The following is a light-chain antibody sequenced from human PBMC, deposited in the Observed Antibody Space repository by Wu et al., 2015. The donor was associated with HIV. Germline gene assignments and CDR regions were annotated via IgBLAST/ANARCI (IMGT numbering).Light chain of an antibody. V-gene: IGKV3-11*01. CDR1: HSVGSH. CDR2: DAS. J-gene: IGKJ1*01. CDR3: QQRSNWPRT. Sequence: EVVLTQSPATLSLSPGERATLSCRASHSVGSHIAWYQQKPGQAPRLLIYDASSRAAGLPDRFSGSGSGTDFTLTISRLEPEDFAVYYCQQRSNWPRTFGQGTKVEIK.